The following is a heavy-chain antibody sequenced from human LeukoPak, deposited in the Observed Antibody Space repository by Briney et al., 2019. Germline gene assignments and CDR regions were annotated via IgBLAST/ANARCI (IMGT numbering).Heavy chain of an antibody. CDR3: ARLEGYCSSTSCSNWFDP. J-gene: IGHJ5*02. V-gene: IGHV4-39*01. Sequence: SETLSLTCTVSGGSISSSSYYWGWIRQPTGKGLEWIGSIYYSGSTYYNPSLKSRVTISVDTSKNQFSLKLSSVTAADTAVYYCARLEGYCSSTSCSNWFDPWGQGTLVTVSS. CDR1: GGSISSSSYY. CDR2: IYYSGST. D-gene: IGHD2-2*01.